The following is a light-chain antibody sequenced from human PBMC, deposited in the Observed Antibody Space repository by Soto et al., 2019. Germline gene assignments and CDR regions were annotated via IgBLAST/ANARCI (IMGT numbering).Light chain of an antibody. CDR3: QYWDDYSWT. CDR2: KAS. Sequence: DIQMTQSPSTLSASVGDRVTITCRASQSITDWLAWYQQKPGKAPKVLIYKASNLEGGVTSRFSGSGSGTEFTLTISSVQPDDFATYYCQYWDDYSWTFGQGTKVEIK. V-gene: IGKV1-5*03. CDR1: QSITDW. J-gene: IGKJ1*01.